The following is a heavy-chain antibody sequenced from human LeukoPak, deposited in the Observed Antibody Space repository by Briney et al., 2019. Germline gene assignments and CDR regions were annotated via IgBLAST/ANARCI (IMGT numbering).Heavy chain of an antibody. J-gene: IGHJ4*02. CDR3: ARDIYGSGPPVGDTIDY. CDR1: GFTFSDYY. D-gene: IGHD3-10*01. Sequence: GSLRLSCAASGFTFSDYYMSWIHQAPGKGLEWVSYISSSGSTIYYADSVKGRFTISRDNAKNSLYLQVNSLRAEDTAVYYCARDIYGSGPPVGDTIDYWGQGTLVTVSS. V-gene: IGHV3-11*04. CDR2: ISSSGSTI.